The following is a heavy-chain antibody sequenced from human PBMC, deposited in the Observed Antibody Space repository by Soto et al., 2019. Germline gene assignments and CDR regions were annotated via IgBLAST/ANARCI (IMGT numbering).Heavy chain of an antibody. D-gene: IGHD3-3*01. CDR3: ARIAKGAYYDFWSGSGPDAFDI. CDR1: GYTFTSYG. CDR2: ISAYNGNT. Sequence: EASVKVSCKASGYTFTSYGISWVRQAPGQGLEWMGWISAYNGNTNYAQKLQGRVTMTTDTSTSTVYMELRSLRSDDTAVYYCARIAKGAYYDFWSGSGPDAFDIWGQGTMVTVS. V-gene: IGHV1-18*01. J-gene: IGHJ3*02.